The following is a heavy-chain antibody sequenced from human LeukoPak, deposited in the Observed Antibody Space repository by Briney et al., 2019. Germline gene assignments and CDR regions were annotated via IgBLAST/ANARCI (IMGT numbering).Heavy chain of an antibody. V-gene: IGHV3-30-3*01. Sequence: GGSLRLSCAASGFTFSSYAMHWVRQAPGKGLEWVAVISYDGSNKYYADSVKGRFTISRDNSKNTLYLQMNSLRAEDTAVYYCAREAGGWHQENYYFDYWGQGTLVTVSS. J-gene: IGHJ4*02. CDR2: ISYDGSNK. CDR3: AREAGGWHQENYYFDY. CDR1: GFTFSSYA. D-gene: IGHD6-19*01.